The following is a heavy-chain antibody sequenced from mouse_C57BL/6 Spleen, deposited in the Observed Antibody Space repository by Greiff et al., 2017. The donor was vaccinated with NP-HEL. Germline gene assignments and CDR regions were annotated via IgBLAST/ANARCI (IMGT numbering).Heavy chain of an antibody. V-gene: IGHV5-9-1*02. CDR2: ISSGGDYI. J-gene: IGHJ1*03. Sequence: EVKLVESGEGLVKPGGSLKLSCAASGFTFSSYAMSWVRQTPEKRLEWVAYISSGGDYIYYADTVKGRFTISRDNARNTLYLQMSSLKSEDTAMYYCTRGYGNYGYFDVWGTGTTVTVSS. D-gene: IGHD2-1*01. CDR3: TRGYGNYGYFDV. CDR1: GFTFSSYA.